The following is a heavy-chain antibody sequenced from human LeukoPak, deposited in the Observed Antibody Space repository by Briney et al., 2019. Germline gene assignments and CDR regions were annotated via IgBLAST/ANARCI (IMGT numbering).Heavy chain of an antibody. D-gene: IGHD6-13*01. CDR3: ARAAGIAAAGIVPNFDY. V-gene: IGHV1-2*02. CDR2: INPNSGGT. J-gene: IGHJ4*02. CDR1: GYTFTGYY. Sequence: ASVKVSCKASGYTFTGYYMHWVRQAPGQGLEWMGWINPNSGGTNYAQKFQGRVTMTRDTSISTAYMELSRLRSDGTAVYYCARAAGIAAAGIVPNFDYWGQGTLVTVSS.